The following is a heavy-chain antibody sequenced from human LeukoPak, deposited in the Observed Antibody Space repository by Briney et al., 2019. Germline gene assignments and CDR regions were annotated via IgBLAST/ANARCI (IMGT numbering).Heavy chain of an antibody. CDR2: ISSSSSYI. V-gene: IGHV3-21*01. J-gene: IGHJ3*02. CDR1: GFTFSSYS. D-gene: IGHD5-18*01. CDR3: ARGPLGYSYGYDAFDI. Sequence: GGSLRLSCAASGFTFSSYSMNWVRQASGKGLEWVSSISSSSSYIYYADSVKGRFTISRDNAKNSLYLQMNSLRAEDTAVYYCARGPLGYSYGYDAFDIWGQGTMVTVSS.